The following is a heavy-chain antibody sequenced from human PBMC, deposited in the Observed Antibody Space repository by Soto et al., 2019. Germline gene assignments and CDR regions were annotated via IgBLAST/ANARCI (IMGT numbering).Heavy chain of an antibody. CDR1: GYTFTTYG. CDR2: INPANGHT. Sequence: QAQFVQSGAEVKKPGASVKVSCKASGYTFTTYGMHWVRQAPGQRLEWMGWINPANGHTKYSQKFQARVTITRDTSASAAYMELSSLRAEDTALYYCARRGSREDISMGNDAFDIWGQGTMVTVSS. D-gene: IGHD5-18*01. CDR3: ARRGSREDISMGNDAFDI. J-gene: IGHJ3*02. V-gene: IGHV1-3*01.